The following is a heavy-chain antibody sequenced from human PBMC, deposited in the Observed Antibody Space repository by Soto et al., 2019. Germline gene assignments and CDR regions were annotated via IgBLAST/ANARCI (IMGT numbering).Heavy chain of an antibody. Sequence: QVQLQQWGAGLLKPSETLSLTCAVYGGSFSGYYWSWIRQPPGKGLEWTGEINHSGSTNYNPSLKSRVTISVDTSKNQFSLKLSSVTAADTAVYYCARAAFGDYDLDYWGQGTLVTVSS. CDR2: INHSGST. CDR3: ARAAFGDYDLDY. D-gene: IGHD4-17*01. J-gene: IGHJ4*02. CDR1: GGSFSGYY. V-gene: IGHV4-34*01.